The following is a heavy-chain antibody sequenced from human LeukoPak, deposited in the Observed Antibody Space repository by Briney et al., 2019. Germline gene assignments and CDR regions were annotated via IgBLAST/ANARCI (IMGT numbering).Heavy chain of an antibody. V-gene: IGHV4-34*01. D-gene: IGHD1-26*01. Sequence: NPSETLSLTCAVYGGSFSGYYWSWIRQPPGKGLEWIGSIYYSGSTYYNPSLKSRVTISVDTSKNQFSLKLSSVTAADTAVYYCARLLGATTPFDYWGQGTLVTVSS. CDR2: IYYSGST. CDR3: ARLLGATTPFDY. CDR1: GGSFSGYY. J-gene: IGHJ4*02.